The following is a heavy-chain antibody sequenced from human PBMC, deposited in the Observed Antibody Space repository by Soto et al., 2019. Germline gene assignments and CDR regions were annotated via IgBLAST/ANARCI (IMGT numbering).Heavy chain of an antibody. Sequence: SETLSLTCTVSGGSISSSSYYWGWIRQPPGKGLEWIGSIYYSGSTYYNPSLKSRVTISVDTSKNQFSLKLSSVTAADTAVYYCARTGYYGSGSYYSIVWFDPWGQGTLVTVSS. CDR3: ARTGYYGSGSYYSIVWFDP. CDR2: IYYSGST. J-gene: IGHJ5*02. D-gene: IGHD3-10*01. CDR1: GGSISSSSYY. V-gene: IGHV4-39*01.